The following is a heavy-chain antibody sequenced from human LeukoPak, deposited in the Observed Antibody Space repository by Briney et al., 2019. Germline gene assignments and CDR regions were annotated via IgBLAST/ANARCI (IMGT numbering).Heavy chain of an antibody. J-gene: IGHJ4*02. V-gene: IGHV3-23*01. D-gene: IGHD2/OR15-2a*01. Sequence: LTGGSLRLSCVASGLTFGEYAMHWVRQAPGKGLEWVSGIGGSGGTTYYADFVKGRFTISRDSSKNTMYLEMNSLRVEDTAVYYCAKESSSTANNFDNWGQGTLVTVSS. CDR2: IGGSGGTT. CDR3: AKESSSTANNFDN. CDR1: GLTFGEYA.